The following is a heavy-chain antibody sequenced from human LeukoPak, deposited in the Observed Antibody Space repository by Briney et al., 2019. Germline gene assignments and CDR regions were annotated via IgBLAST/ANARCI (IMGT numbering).Heavy chain of an antibody. V-gene: IGHV1-69*01. CDR3: ARLAVAGRYYFDY. CDR1: GGTFSSYA. CDR2: IIPIFGTA. Sequence: GASVKVSCTASGGTFSSYAISWVRQAPGQGLEWMGGIIPIFGTANYAQKFQGRVTITADESTSTAYMELSSLRSEDTAVYYCARLAVAGRYYFDYWGQGTLVTVSS. D-gene: IGHD6-19*01. J-gene: IGHJ4*02.